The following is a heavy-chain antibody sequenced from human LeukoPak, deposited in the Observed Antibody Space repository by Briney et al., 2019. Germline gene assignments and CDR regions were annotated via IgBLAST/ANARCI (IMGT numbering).Heavy chain of an antibody. Sequence: ASVKASCKVSGYTLTELSMHWVRQAPGKGPEWMGGFDPEDGETIYAQKFQGRVTMTEDTSTDTAYMELSSLRSEDTAVYYCATDARSARGAFDIWGQGTMVTVSS. J-gene: IGHJ3*02. CDR2: FDPEDGET. CDR3: ATDARSARGAFDI. V-gene: IGHV1-24*01. CDR1: GYTLTELS. D-gene: IGHD3-10*01.